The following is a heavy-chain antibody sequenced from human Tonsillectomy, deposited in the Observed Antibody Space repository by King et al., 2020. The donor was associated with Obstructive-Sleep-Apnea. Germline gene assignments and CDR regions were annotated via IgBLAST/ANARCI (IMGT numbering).Heavy chain of an antibody. CDR3: AKILGRGGDLVDY. J-gene: IGHJ4*02. CDR2: ISGIWGGL. V-gene: IGHV3-23*04. CDR1: GFTFSSYA. D-gene: IGHD2-21*02. Sequence: VQLVESGGGLVQPGGSLRLSCAASGFTFSSYAMGLVRQAPGKGLGWVLAISGIWGGLYYADPVKGRFTIPRDNSKNTLYLQMNCRRAEDTAVYYCAKILGRGGDLVDYWGQGTLVTVSS.